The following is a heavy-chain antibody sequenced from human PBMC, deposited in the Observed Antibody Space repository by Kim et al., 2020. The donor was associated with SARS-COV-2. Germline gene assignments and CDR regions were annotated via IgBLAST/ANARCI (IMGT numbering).Heavy chain of an antibody. CDR2: T. CDR3: AKDQGQSYFDY. J-gene: IGHJ4*02. V-gene: IGHV3-23*03. Sequence: TYYADSVKGRFTISRDNSQNTLYLQMNSLRAEDTAVYYCAKDQGQSYFDYWGQGTLVTVSS. D-gene: IGHD4-4*01.